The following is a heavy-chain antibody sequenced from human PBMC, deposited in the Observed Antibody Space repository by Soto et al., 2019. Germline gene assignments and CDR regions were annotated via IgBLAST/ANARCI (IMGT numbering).Heavy chain of an antibody. CDR2: IYYSGST. CDR3: ARQIFGVVITGLEFDY. CDR1: GGSISSSSYY. V-gene: IGHV4-39*01. Sequence: QLQLQESGPGLVKPSETLSLTCTVSGGSISSSSYYWGWIWQPPGKGLEWIGSIYYSGSTYYNPSLKSRVTISVDTSKNQFSRKLRSVTAADTAVYYCARQIFGVVITGLEFDYWGQGTLVTVSS. J-gene: IGHJ4*02. D-gene: IGHD3-3*01.